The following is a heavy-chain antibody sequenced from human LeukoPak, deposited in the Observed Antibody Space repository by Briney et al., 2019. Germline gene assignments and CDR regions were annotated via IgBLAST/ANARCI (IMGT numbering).Heavy chain of an antibody. CDR1: GYTFTGYY. CDR2: INPNSGGT. V-gene: IGHV1-2*06. CDR3: ARDLRGVAAAGIVNDY. J-gene: IGHJ4*02. D-gene: IGHD6-13*01. Sequence: ASVKVSCKASGYTFTGYYMHWVRQAPGQGLEWMGRINPNSGGTNYAQKFQGRVTMTRDTSISTAYMELSRLRSDDTAVYYCARDLRGVAAAGIVNDYWGQGTLVTVSS.